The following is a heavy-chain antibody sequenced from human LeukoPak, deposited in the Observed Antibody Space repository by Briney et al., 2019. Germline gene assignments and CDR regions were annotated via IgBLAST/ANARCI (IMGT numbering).Heavy chain of an antibody. CDR1: GFNLSNYG. CDR3: ASVSGSRGCFDT. J-gene: IGHJ5*02. V-gene: IGHV3-33*01. Sequence: PGGSLRLSCAASGFNLSNYGMHWVRQAPGKGLEWVAVVWYDGSNKHYTDSVKGRFTISRDNSKNTLYLQMNSLRAEDTAVYYCASVSGSRGCFDTWGQGTLVTVSS. CDR2: VWYDGSNK. D-gene: IGHD2-8*01.